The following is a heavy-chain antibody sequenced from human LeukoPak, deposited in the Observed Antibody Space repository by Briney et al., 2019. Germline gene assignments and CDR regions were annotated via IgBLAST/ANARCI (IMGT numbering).Heavy chain of an antibody. V-gene: IGHV3-30*04. CDR1: GFTFSSYV. J-gene: IGHJ4*02. CDR2: ISFDGTKT. D-gene: IGHD3-9*01. Sequence: GGSLRLSCAASGFTFSSYVMHWVRQAPGKGLEWVAVISFDGTKTYHADSVKGRFTISRDNSKNTLYLQMDSLRTEDTAVYYCARARLRYFDWLYPGDYWGQGSLVTVSS. CDR3: ARARLRYFDWLYPGDY.